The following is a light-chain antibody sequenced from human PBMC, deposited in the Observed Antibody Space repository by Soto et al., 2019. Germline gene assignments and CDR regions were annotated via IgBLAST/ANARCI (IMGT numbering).Light chain of an antibody. Sequence: QSVLTQPRSVSGSPGQSVTISCTGTSSDVGAYDFVSWYQQHPGKAPKLMMSDVNKRPSGVPDRFSGSKSGNTASLTVSGLQAEDEADYYCSSFAGSNNFPYVFGTGTKVTVL. J-gene: IGLJ1*01. CDR2: DVN. CDR3: SSFAGSNNFPYV. V-gene: IGLV2-11*01. CDR1: SSDVGAYDF.